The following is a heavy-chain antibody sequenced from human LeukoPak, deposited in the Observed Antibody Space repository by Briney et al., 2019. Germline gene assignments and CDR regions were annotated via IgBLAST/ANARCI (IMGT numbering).Heavy chain of an antibody. CDR1: GGSISSYY. J-gene: IGHJ3*02. D-gene: IGHD6-19*01. V-gene: IGHV4-59*01. Sequence: PSETLSLTCTVSGGSISSYYWSWIRQPPGKGLEWIGYIYYSGSTNYNPSLKSRVTISVDTSKNQFSLKLSSVTAADTAVYYCASTIAVAGTRAFDIWGQGTMVTVSS. CDR2: IYYSGST. CDR3: ASTIAVAGTRAFDI.